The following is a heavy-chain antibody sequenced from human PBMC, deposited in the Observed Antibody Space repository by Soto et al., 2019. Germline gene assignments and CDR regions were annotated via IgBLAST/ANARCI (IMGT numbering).Heavy chain of an antibody. CDR1: GGSISSSSYY. D-gene: IGHD1-1*01. J-gene: IGHJ6*02. CDR2: IYYSGST. V-gene: IGHV4-39*01. CDR3: VRSIGTGPYYCGMDV. Sequence: QLQLQESGPGLVKPSETLSLTCTVSGGSISSSSYYWGWIRQPPGKGLEWIGSIYYSGSTYYNPSLKSRVTISVHYPRHQFSRMLSSVTAADTAVYYCVRSIGTGPYYCGMDVWGRGTTVTVSS.